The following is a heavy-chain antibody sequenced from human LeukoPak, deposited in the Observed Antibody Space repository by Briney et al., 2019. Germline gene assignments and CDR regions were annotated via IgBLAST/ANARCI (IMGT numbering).Heavy chain of an antibody. D-gene: IGHD4-17*01. CDR1: GFTFSSYA. CDR2: ISYSGGDNK. CDR3: ARDPTAVSNQPQYYFDF. J-gene: IGHJ4*02. Sequence: GGSLRLSCAASGFTFSSYAMHWVRQAPGKGLEWVAVISYSGGDNKYYADSVNGRFTISRDNSKNTLFLQMNSLRPEDTAVYYCARDPTAVSNQPQYYFDFRGQGTLVTVSS. V-gene: IGHV3-30*04.